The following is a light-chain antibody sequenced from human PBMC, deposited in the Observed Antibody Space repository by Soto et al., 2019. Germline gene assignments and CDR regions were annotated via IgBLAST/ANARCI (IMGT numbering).Light chain of an antibody. CDR1: QSISSW. Sequence: DIQMTQSPSTLSASVGDRVTITCRASQSISSWLAWYQQKPGKAPNLLVYKASSLQSGVPSRFSGSGSGTEFTLTISSLQPDDCGTYYCQQYNDKWALGQGTNVDIK. CDR3: QQYNDKWA. V-gene: IGKV1-5*03. J-gene: IGKJ1*01. CDR2: KAS.